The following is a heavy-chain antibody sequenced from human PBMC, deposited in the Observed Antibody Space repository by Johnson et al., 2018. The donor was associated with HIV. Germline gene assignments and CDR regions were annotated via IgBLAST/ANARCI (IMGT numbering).Heavy chain of an antibody. CDR3: ARTGRWELLPDAFDI. Sequence: QVQLVESGGGVVQPGRSLRLSCAASGFTFSNYAMHWVRQAPGKGLEWVAVISYDGSNKYYADSVKGRFTISRDNSKNTLYLQMNSLRAEDMAVYYCARTGRWELLPDAFDIWGQGTMVTVSS. CDR1: GFTFSNYA. V-gene: IGHV3-30*04. J-gene: IGHJ3*02. CDR2: ISYDGSNK. D-gene: IGHD1-26*01.